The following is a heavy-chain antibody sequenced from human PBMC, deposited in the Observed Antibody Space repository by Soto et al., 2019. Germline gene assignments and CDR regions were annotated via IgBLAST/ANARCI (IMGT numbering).Heavy chain of an antibody. CDR3: ATSKGGVSHGPTTY. V-gene: IGHV3-74*01. CDR2: MNSDGSNT. Sequence: EVQLVESGGALVQPGGSLRLSCAASGFTFSNYWMHWVRQAPGKGLVWISRMNSDGSNTVYADAVKGRFTISRDNAKYALYRQLNSLRVEDTAVYYCATSKGGVSHGPTTYCGQGTLVPVSS. J-gene: IGHJ4*02. CDR1: GFTFSNYW. D-gene: IGHD5-12*01.